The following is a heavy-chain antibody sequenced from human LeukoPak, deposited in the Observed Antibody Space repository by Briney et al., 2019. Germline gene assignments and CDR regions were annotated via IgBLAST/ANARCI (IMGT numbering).Heavy chain of an antibody. CDR1: GGSINSYY. D-gene: IGHD3-16*01. CDR3: AGYDHSNYLAY. CDR2: IYYSGST. J-gene: IGHJ4*02. V-gene: IGHV4-59*01. Sequence: SETLSLTCTVSGGSINSYYWSWIRQPPGRGLEWIGDIYYSGSTIYNPSLKSRVTISVDTSKNQFSLNLRSVTAADTAVYFCAGYDHSNYLAYWGQGARVTVSS.